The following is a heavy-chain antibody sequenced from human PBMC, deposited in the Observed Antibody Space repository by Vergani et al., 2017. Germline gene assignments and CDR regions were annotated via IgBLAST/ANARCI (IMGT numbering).Heavy chain of an antibody. CDR1: GGTFSNYA. J-gene: IGHJ3*02. CDR2: IIPIFGTA. CDR3: AREFGTTGTGAFDI. V-gene: IGHV1-69*06. D-gene: IGHD1-1*01. Sequence: QVQLVQSGAEVKKPGSSVKVSCKAFGGTFSNYAVRWVRQAPGQGLEWMGGIIPIFGTANYAQKFQGRVTITADKAKSTAYMELSSLRSEDTAVYYCAREFGTTGTGAFDIWGQGTMVIVSS.